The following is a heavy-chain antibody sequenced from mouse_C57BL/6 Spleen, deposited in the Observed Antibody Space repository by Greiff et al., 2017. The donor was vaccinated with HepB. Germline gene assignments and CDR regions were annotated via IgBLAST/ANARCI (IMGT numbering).Heavy chain of an antibody. J-gene: IGHJ2*01. Sequence: VHVKQSGPELVKPGASVKMSCKASGYTFTDYNMHWVKQSHGKSLEWIGYINPNNGGTSYNQKFKGKATLTVNKSSSTAYMELRSLTSEDSAVYYCARPTVVEGFDYWGQGTTLTVSS. V-gene: IGHV1-22*01. CDR3: ARPTVVEGFDY. CDR1: GYTFTDYN. D-gene: IGHD1-1*01. CDR2: INPNNGGT.